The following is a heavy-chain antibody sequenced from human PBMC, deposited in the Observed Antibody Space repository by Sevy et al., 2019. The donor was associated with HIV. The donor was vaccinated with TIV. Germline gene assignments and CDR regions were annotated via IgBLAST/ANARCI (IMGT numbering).Heavy chain of an antibody. CDR2: IVVGSGNT. V-gene: IGHV1-58*01. CDR1: GFTFTSSA. Sequence: ASVKVSCKASGFTFTSSAVQWVRQARGQRLEWIGWIVVGSGNTNYAQKFQERVTITRDMSTSTAYMELSSLRSEDTAVYYYAADTRLYGMDVWGQGTTVTVSS. J-gene: IGHJ6*02. CDR3: AADTRLYGMDV.